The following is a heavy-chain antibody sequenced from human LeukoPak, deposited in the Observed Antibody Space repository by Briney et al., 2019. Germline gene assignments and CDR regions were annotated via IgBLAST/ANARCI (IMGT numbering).Heavy chain of an antibody. Sequence: GGSLRLSCAASGFTFSSYWMHWVRQAPGKGLVWVSRINSDGSSTSYADSVKGRFTISRDNAKNTLYLQMNSLRAEDTAVYYCVKDGDDSGWNYFDYWGQGTLVTVSS. CDR3: VKDGDDSGWNYFDY. CDR2: INSDGSST. D-gene: IGHD6-19*01. CDR1: GFTFSSYW. J-gene: IGHJ4*02. V-gene: IGHV3-74*01.